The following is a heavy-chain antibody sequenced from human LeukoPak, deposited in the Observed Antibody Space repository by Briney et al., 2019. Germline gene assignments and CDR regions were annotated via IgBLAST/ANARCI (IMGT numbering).Heavy chain of an antibody. CDR3: AKRGYCSSTSCPTDFGQSHFDY. J-gene: IGHJ4*02. D-gene: IGHD2-2*01. Sequence: GGSLRLSCAVSGFTFSDYGMTWVRQAPGKGLDWVSVISATGGSTYYADSVKGRFSISRDNSKNTLFLVMNGLRAEDTAVYYCAKRGYCSSTSCPTDFGQSHFDYWGQGTLVTVSS. CDR2: ISATGGST. V-gene: IGHV3-23*01. CDR1: GFTFSDYG.